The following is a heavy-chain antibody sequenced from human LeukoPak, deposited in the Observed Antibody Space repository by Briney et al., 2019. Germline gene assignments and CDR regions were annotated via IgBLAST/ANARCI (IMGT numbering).Heavy chain of an antibody. V-gene: IGHV1-69*06. CDR3: SRGKAAPGTYDYYYYMDV. CDR1: GGTFSSYD. CDR2: IIPIFGTA. Sequence: SVSVSCKASGGTFSSYDIRWLRQAPGKGLEWMGGIIPIFGTANYAQKLEGRVTIKGDKYKSRAYMEGSRLRSGDTAVYYCSRGKAAPGTYDYYYYMDVCGKGPTVTISS. D-gene: IGHD6-13*01. J-gene: IGHJ6*03.